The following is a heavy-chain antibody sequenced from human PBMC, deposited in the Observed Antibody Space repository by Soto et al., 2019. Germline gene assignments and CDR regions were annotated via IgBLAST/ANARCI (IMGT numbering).Heavy chain of an antibody. CDR1: GYTFTSYA. J-gene: IGHJ4*02. D-gene: IGHD2-15*01. V-gene: IGHV1-3*01. CDR3: ARGPGGPDGPGDY. CDR2: INAGNGNT. Sequence: QVQLVQSGAEVKKPGASVKVSCKASGYTFTSYAMHWVRQAPGQRLEWMGWINAGNGNTKYSQKFQDRVPITRDTSASTAYMELSSLRSEDTAVYYCARGPGGPDGPGDYWGQGTLVTVSS.